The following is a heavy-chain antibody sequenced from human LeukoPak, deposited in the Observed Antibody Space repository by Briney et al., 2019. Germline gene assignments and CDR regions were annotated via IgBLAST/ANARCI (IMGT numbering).Heavy chain of an antibody. CDR1: GYTFTGYY. J-gene: IGHJ4*02. Sequence: GASVKVSCQASGYTFTGYYMHWVRQAPGQGREWMGWINPNSGGTNYAQKFQGRVTMTRDTSISTAYMELSRLRSDDTAVYYCARAYSSGWQYFDYWGQGTLVTVSS. CDR3: ARAYSSGWQYFDY. D-gene: IGHD6-19*01. V-gene: IGHV1-2*02. CDR2: INPNSGGT.